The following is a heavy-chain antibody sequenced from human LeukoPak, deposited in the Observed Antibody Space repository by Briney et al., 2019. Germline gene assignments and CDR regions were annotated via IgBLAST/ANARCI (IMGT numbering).Heavy chain of an antibody. CDR3: ARGDSSGYVCDY. Sequence: PGGSLRLSCAASEFTFSTYAMHWVRQAPGKGPEWVAVISYDGNNKYYADSVKGRFTISRDNSKNSLYVQMDSLRAEDAAVYYCARGDSSGYVCDYWGQGTLVTVPS. V-gene: IGHV3-30-3*01. D-gene: IGHD3-22*01. J-gene: IGHJ4*02. CDR2: ISYDGNNK. CDR1: EFTFSTYA.